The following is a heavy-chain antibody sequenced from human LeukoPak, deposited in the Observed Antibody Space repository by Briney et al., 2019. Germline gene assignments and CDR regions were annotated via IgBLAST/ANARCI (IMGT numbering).Heavy chain of an antibody. D-gene: IGHD2-8*01. Sequence: SETLSLTCTVSGGSISSGHYFGNWIRQPPGKGLEWIGSIYYSGSSQYNPSLRSRVTLLVDRFKNQFSLKLTSVTAADTAVYYCARSGYCVNDVCYPDPFFDYWGQGTLVTVSS. CDR2: IYYSGSS. CDR1: GGSISSGHYF. J-gene: IGHJ4*02. V-gene: IGHV4-30-4*01. CDR3: ARSGYCVNDVCYPDPFFDY.